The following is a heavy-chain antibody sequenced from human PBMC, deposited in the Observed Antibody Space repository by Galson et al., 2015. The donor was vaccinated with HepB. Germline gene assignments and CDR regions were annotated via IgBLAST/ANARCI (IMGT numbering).Heavy chain of an antibody. D-gene: IGHD3-22*01. Sequence: SVKVSCKASGGTFSSYAISWVRQAPGQGLEWMGGIIPIFGTANYAQKFQGRVTITADESTSTAYMELSSLRSEDTAVYYCARDLRFPRRRLFSPYYFDYWGQGTLVTVSS. CDR2: IIPIFGTA. CDR3: ARDLRFPRRRLFSPYYFDY. CDR1: GGTFSSYA. V-gene: IGHV1-69*13. J-gene: IGHJ4*02.